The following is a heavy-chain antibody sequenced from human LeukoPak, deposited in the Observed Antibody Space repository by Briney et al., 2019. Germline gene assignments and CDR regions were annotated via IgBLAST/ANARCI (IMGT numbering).Heavy chain of an antibody. CDR1: GYTFTGYY. D-gene: IGHD3-10*01. V-gene: IGHV1-2*02. CDR2: INPNSGGT. Sequence: ASVKVSCKASGYTFTGYYMHWVRQAPGQGLEWMGWINPNSGGTNYAQKFQGRVTMARDTSISTAYMELSRLRSDDTAVYYCARDEMDYYGSGSYYYDYWGQGTLVTVSS. CDR3: ARDEMDYYGSGSYYYDY. J-gene: IGHJ4*02.